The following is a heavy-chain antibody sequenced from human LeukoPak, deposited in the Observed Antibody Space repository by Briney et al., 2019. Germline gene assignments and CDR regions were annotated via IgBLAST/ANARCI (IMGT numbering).Heavy chain of an antibody. CDR2: IYIRGST. J-gene: IGHJ6*03. CDR3: ARDLFIAAAGTRYYYYMDV. V-gene: IGHV4-61*02. D-gene: IGHD6-13*01. CDR1: GGSISSGSYY. Sequence: KSSETLSLTCTVSGGSISSGSYYWSWIRQPAGKGLEWIGRIYIRGSTNYNPSLKSRVTMSVDTSKNQFSLKLSSVTAADTAVYYCARDLFIAAAGTRYYYYMDVWGKGTTVTISS.